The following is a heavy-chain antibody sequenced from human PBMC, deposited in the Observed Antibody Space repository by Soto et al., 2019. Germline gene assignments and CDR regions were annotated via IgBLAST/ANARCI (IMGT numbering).Heavy chain of an antibody. Sequence: QVQLVQSGAEVKKPGSSVKVSCKASVGTFSSYAISWVRQAPGQGLEWMGGIIPIFGTANYAQKVQGRVTITADESTSTAYIELSSMRSEDTAVYYCATVRGDYDYWSGWTFGIWGPGTMVTGSS. D-gene: IGHD3-3*01. V-gene: IGHV1-69*01. CDR2: IIPIFGTA. J-gene: IGHJ3*02. CDR1: VGTFSSYA. CDR3: ATVRGDYDYWSGWTFGI.